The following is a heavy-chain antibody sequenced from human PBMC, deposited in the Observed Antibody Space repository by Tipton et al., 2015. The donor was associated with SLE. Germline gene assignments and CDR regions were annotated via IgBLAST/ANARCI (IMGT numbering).Heavy chain of an antibody. V-gene: IGHV3-30*04. CDR1: GFTFSIYA. Sequence: SLRLSCAASGFTFSIYAMHWVRQAPGKGLEWVAVISYDGSNKYYADSVKGRFTISRDNSKNTLCLQMNSLRAEDTAVYYCASSPPYGGLFDYWGQGTLVTVSS. D-gene: IGHD3-16*01. CDR2: ISYDGSNK. CDR3: ASSPPYGGLFDY. J-gene: IGHJ4*02.